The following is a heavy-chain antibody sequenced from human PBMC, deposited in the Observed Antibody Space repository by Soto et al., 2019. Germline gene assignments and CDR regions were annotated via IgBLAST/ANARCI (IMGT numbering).Heavy chain of an antibody. CDR3: ARGVYASSSTYYSGLDV. CDR1: GGTFSSYA. Sequence: ASVKVSCKASGGTFSSYAITWVRQAPGQGLEWMGGIIPIFDTANYAQIFQGRVTISADESTSTAYMELSSLRSEDTAVYFCARGVYASSSTYYSGLDVWGQGTTVTVSS. D-gene: IGHD6-6*01. V-gene: IGHV1-69*13. CDR2: IIPIFDTA. J-gene: IGHJ6*02.